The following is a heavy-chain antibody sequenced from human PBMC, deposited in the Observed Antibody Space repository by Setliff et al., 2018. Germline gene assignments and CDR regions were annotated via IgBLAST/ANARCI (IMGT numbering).Heavy chain of an antibody. J-gene: IGHJ4*02. CDR3: ARHSYTRDPFDY. CDR1: GGSISSYY. Sequence: KPSETLSLTCTVSGGSISSYYWSWIWQPPGKGLEWIGYVHYSGSTNYNPSLKSRVTISVDTSKNQFSLKLSSVTAADTAVYYCARHSYTRDPFDYWGQGTLVTVSS. V-gene: IGHV4-59*08. CDR2: VHYSGST. D-gene: IGHD1-20*01.